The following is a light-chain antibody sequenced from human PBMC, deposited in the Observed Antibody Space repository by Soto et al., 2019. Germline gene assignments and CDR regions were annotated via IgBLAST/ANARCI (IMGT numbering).Light chain of an antibody. Sequence: QSARTQPASVCGSPGQSITISCTGTSSDVGSYNLVSWYQQHPGKAPKLMIYEGSKRPSGVSNRFSGSKSGNTASLTISGLQAEDEADYYCCSYAGSSTFVVFGGGT. J-gene: IGLJ2*01. V-gene: IGLV2-23*03. CDR2: EGS. CDR3: CSYAGSSTFVV. CDR1: SSDVGSYNL.